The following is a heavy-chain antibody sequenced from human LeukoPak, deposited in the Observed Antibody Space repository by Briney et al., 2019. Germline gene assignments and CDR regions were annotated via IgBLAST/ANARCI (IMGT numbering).Heavy chain of an antibody. CDR1: GFTFSSFA. Sequence: PGGSLRLSCAASGFTFSSFAMSWVRRAPGKGLEWVSAISGSGGSTYYADSVKGRFTISRDNSKNTLYLQMNSLRAEDTAVYYCAKALYGDYVGVSIDYWGQGTLVTVSS. CDR3: AKALYGDYVGVSIDY. CDR2: ISGSGGST. J-gene: IGHJ4*02. V-gene: IGHV3-23*01. D-gene: IGHD4-17*01.